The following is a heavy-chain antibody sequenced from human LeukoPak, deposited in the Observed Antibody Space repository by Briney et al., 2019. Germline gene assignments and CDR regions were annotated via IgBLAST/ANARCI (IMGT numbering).Heavy chain of an antibody. CDR1: GFTFSGYA. V-gene: IGHV3-23*01. CDR3: AKAMRIAAAGSLNWFDP. D-gene: IGHD6-13*01. Sequence: GGSLRLSCAASGFTFSGYAMSWVRQAPGKGLEWVSAISGSGGSTYYADSVKGRFTISRDNSKNTLYLQMNSLRAEDTAVYYCAKAMRIAAAGSLNWFDPWGQGTLVTVSS. J-gene: IGHJ5*02. CDR2: ISGSGGST.